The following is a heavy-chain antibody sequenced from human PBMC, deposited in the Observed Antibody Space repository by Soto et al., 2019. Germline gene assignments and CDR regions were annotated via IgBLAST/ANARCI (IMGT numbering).Heavy chain of an antibody. Sequence: SETLSLTCAVYGGSFSGYYWSWIRQPPGKGLGWIGEINHSGSTNYNPSLKSRVTISVDTSKNQFSLKPSSVTAADTAVYYCARADSNYNWFDPWGQGTLVTVSS. V-gene: IGHV4-34*01. CDR3: ARADSNYNWFDP. CDR2: INHSGST. J-gene: IGHJ5*02. CDR1: GGSFSGYY. D-gene: IGHD4-4*01.